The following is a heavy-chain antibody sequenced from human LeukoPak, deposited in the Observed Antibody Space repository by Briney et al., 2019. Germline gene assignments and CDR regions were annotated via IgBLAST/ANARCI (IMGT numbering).Heavy chain of an antibody. J-gene: IGHJ4*02. CDR2: IDHSGRT. Sequence: PSETLSLTCAVYGGSFSGYYWSWIRQPPGKGLEWIGEIDHSGRTNSNASLKSRVTISVDTSKNQFSLKLSSVTAADTAVYYCARGTIFGVASNWGQGTLVTVSS. CDR1: GGSFSGYY. V-gene: IGHV4-34*01. CDR3: ARGTIFGVASN. D-gene: IGHD3-3*01.